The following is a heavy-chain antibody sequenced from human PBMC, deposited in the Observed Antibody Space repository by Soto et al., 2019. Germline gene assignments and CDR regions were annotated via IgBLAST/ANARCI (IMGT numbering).Heavy chain of an antibody. D-gene: IGHD2-15*01. CDR2: IHSDGSTT. Sequence: EVQLVESEGGLVQRGGSLRLSCAASGFTFNYYWMHWVRQAPGQGLVWVSHIHSDGSTTTYADSVKGRFTISRDNAKNTLYLQMHSLRAEDTAVYYCVRGDKGGIDLWGQGTTVTVSS. J-gene: IGHJ3*01. CDR3: VRGDKGGIDL. V-gene: IGHV3-74*01. CDR1: GFTFNYYW.